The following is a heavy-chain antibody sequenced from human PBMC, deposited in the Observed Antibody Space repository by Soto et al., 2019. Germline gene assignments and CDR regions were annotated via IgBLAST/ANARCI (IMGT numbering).Heavy chain of an antibody. J-gene: IGHJ6*03. CDR3: ARADIVVVPAAFMDV. Sequence: GGSLRLSCAASGFTFSSYGMHWVRQAPGKGLEWVAVIWYDGSNKYYADSVKGRFTISRDNSKNTLYLQMNSLRAEDTAVYYCARADIVVVPAAFMDVWGKGTTVTVSS. CDR2: IWYDGSNK. V-gene: IGHV3-33*01. D-gene: IGHD2-2*01. CDR1: GFTFSSYG.